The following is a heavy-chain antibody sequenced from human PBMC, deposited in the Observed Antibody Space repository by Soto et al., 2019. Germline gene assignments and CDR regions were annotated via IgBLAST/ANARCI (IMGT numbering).Heavy chain of an antibody. D-gene: IGHD2-8*01. CDR3: ASPYCATTSCTNPFDY. Sequence: SETLSLTCTVSGGSISGSIYYWGWIRQPPGKGLEWIGSIYYSGSTYSNPSLKSRVTISVDTSKNQFSLKLTSVTAADTAVYYCASPYCATTSCTNPFDYWGQGTLVTVSS. J-gene: IGHJ4*02. CDR1: GGSISGSIYY. CDR2: IYYSGST. V-gene: IGHV4-39*01.